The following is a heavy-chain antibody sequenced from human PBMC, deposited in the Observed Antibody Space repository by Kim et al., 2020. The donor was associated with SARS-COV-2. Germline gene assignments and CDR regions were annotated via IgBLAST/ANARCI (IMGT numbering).Heavy chain of an antibody. J-gene: IGHJ2*01. CDR1: GFTFSSYA. CDR3: AKSPLVKPAAGYWYFDL. V-gene: IGHV3-23*01. D-gene: IGHD2-2*01. CDR2: ISGSGGST. Sequence: GGSLRLSCAASGFTFSSYAMSWVRQAPGKGLEWVSAISGSGGSTYYADSVKGRFTISRDNSKNTLYLQMNSLRAEDTAVYYCAKSPLVKPAAGYWYFDLWGRGTLVTVSS.